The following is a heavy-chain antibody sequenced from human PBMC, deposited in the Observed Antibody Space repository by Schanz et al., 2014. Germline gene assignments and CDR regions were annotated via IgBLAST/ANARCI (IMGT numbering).Heavy chain of an antibody. CDR3: AGAFDSRGYYFDY. CDR2: VNPSVRGT. J-gene: IGHJ4*02. V-gene: IGHV1-46*03. Sequence: QVQLVQSGAEVKKPGASVKVSCKASGYTFTSDSMHWVRQAPGQGLEWMGIVNPSVRGTHFAREFQGRVTVTSDTSTSTVYMELSGLRSEDTAVYYCAGAFDSRGYYFDYWGQGTLVTVSS. CDR1: GYTFTSDS. D-gene: IGHD3-22*01.